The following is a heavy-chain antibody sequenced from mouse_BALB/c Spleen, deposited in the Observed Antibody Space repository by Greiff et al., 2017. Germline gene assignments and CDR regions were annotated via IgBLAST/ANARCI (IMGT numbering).Heavy chain of an antibody. V-gene: IGHV5-12-2*01. Sequence: EVMLVESGGGLVQPGGSLKLSCAASGFTFSSYTMSWVRQTPEKRLEWVAYISNGGGSTYYPDTVKGRFTISRDNAKNTLYLQMSSLKSEDTAMYYCARRNGNYLDYYAMDYWGKGTSVTVSS. CDR2: ISNGGGST. J-gene: IGHJ4*01. CDR1: GFTFSSYT. D-gene: IGHD2-1*01. CDR3: ARRNGNYLDYYAMDY.